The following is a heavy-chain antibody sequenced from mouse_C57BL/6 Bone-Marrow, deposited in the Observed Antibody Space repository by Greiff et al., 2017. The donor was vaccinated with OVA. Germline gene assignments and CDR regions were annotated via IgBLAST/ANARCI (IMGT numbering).Heavy chain of an antibody. J-gene: IGHJ4*01. V-gene: IGHV1-15*01. CDR3: TRSGYYGNWMDY. CDR2: IDPETGGT. D-gene: IGHD2-1*01. CDR1: GYTFTDYE. Sequence: QVQLQQSGAELVRPGASVTLSCKASGYTFTDYEMHWVKQTPVHGLEWIGAIDPETGGTAYNQKFKGKAILTADKSSSTAYMELRSLTSEDSAVYDSTRSGYYGNWMDYWGQGTSVTVSS.